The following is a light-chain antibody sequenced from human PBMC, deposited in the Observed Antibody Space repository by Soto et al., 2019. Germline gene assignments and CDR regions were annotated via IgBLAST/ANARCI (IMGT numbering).Light chain of an antibody. Sequence: QSALTQPASVSGSPGQSITISCTGTSSDVGGYNYVSWYQQHPGKAPKLMIYDVSSRPSGVSNRSSGSKSGNTASLTISGLQAEDEADYYCSSYTSSTTEVFGTGTKLTVL. CDR3: SSYTSSTTEV. CDR1: SSDVGGYNY. V-gene: IGLV2-14*01. CDR2: DVS. J-gene: IGLJ1*01.